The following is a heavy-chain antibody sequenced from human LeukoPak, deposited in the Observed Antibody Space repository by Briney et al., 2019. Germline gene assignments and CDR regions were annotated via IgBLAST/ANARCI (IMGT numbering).Heavy chain of an antibody. CDR1: GFTFSRYS. J-gene: IGHJ4*02. D-gene: IGHD1-26*01. CDR2: ISSSSSTI. V-gene: IGHV3-48*04. CDR3: ARAGDSGSYWRYYFDY. Sequence: GGSLRLSCAASGFTFSRYSMNWVRQAPGKGLEWVSDISSSSSTIYYADSVKGRFTISRDNAKNSLYLQMNSLRAEDTAVYYCARAGDSGSYWRYYFDYWGQGTLVTVSS.